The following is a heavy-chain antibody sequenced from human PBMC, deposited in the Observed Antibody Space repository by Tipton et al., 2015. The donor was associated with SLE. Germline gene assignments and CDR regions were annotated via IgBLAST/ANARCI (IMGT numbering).Heavy chain of an antibody. CDR3: AKEVTGYSSGWYLGAWGGFDY. J-gene: IGHJ4*02. D-gene: IGHD6-19*01. V-gene: IGHV3-48*03. CDR2: ISISGSTI. Sequence: SLRLSCVVSGLTLSNHDMNWVRQAPGKGLEWDSYISISGSTIYYADSVTGRFTISRDNAKNSLYLQMNSLRDEDTAVYYCAKEVTGYSSGWYLGAWGGFDYWGQGTLVTVSS. CDR1: GLTLSNHD.